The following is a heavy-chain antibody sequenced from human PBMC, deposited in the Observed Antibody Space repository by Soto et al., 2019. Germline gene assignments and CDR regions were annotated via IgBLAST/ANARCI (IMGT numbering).Heavy chain of an antibody. CDR3: AKDPCRSTSCYLAIDY. D-gene: IGHD2-2*01. V-gene: IGHV3-30*18. CDR1: EFNFRNHG. J-gene: IGHJ4*02. CDR2: ISSDGSNK. Sequence: LSYASSEFNFRNHGVHLVSKATGKGLEWVAVISSDGSNKYYEDSVKGRFTISRDNSKNTLYLQMNSLRADDTAVYYCAKDPCRSTSCYLAIDYWGQGTLVTVSS.